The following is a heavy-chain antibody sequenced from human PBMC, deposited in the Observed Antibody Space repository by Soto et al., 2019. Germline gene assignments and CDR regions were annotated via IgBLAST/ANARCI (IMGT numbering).Heavy chain of an antibody. J-gene: IGHJ4*02. CDR1: GYTFTNYA. CDR3: ARAYCSTNNCLMGAY. V-gene: IGHV1-3*01. Sequence: QVQLVQSGAEVKKPGASVKVSCKASGYTFTNYAMNCVRQAPGQRLEWMGWINVGNANTKYTQKFQGRVTITRDTSASTVYMELSSLSFEDTAVFYCARAYCSTNNCLMGAYWGQGTLVTVSS. CDR2: INVGNANT. D-gene: IGHD2-2*01.